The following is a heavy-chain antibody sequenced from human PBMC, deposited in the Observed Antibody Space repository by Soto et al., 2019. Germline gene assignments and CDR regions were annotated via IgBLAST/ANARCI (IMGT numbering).Heavy chain of an antibody. CDR1: GFTFSSYS. CDR3: ARVTVRAWDAFDI. CDR2: ISSSSSYI. D-gene: IGHD3-16*02. J-gene: IGHJ3*02. Sequence: GRSLRLSCAASGFTFSSYSMNWVRQAPGKGLEWVSSISSSSSYIYYADSVKGRFTISRDNAKNSLYLQMNSLRAEDTAVYYCARVTVRAWDAFDIWGQGTMVTVSS. V-gene: IGHV3-21*01.